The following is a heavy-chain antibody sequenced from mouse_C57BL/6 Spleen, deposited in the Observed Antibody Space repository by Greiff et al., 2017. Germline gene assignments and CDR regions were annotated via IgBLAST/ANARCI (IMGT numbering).Heavy chain of an antibody. CDR2: IRLKSDNYAT. J-gene: IGHJ3*01. CDR3: TKDAIYYDYDGAY. D-gene: IGHD2-4*01. CDR1: GFTFSNYW. V-gene: IGHV6-3*01. Sequence: EVQGVESGGGLVQPGGSMKLSCVASGFTFSNYWMNWVRQSPEKGLEWVAQIRLKSDNYATHYAESVKGRFTISRDDSKSSVYLQMNNLRAEDTGIYYCTKDAIYYDYDGAYWGQGTLVTVSA.